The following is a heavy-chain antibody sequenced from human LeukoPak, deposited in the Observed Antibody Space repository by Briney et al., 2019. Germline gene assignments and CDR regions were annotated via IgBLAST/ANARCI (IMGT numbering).Heavy chain of an antibody. CDR3: ARVTNIVVVTVYYFDY. Sequence: PSETLSLTCTVSGGSISSSSYYWGWIRQPPGKGLEWIGEIYHSGSTNYNPSLKSRVTISVDKSKNQFSLKLSSVTAADTAVYYCARVTNIVVVTVYYFDYWGQGTLVTVSS. V-gene: IGHV4-39*07. J-gene: IGHJ4*02. CDR1: GGSISSSSYY. CDR2: IYHSGST. D-gene: IGHD2-21*02.